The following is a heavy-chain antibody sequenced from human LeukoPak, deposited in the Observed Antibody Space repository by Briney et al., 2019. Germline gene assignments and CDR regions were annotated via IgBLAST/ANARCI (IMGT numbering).Heavy chain of an antibody. CDR3: AAAGLGVAHWFSS. D-gene: IGHD2-15*01. CDR2: LPYDGSYN. J-gene: IGHJ5*01. Sequence: GGSLRLSCEVSGVSLSSYGMHWVRQAPGKGLEWVAWLPYDGSYNSTAASLKGRFAIPKDISKNTLYLDMDSLTPEDTAVYYCAAAGLGVAHWFSSWGQGTLVIVSS. CDR1: GVSLSSYG. V-gene: IGHV3-30*02.